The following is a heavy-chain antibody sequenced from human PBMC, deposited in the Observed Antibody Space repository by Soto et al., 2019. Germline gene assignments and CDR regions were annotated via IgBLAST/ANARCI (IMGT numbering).Heavy chain of an antibody. V-gene: IGHV4-59*08. D-gene: IGHD1-26*01. Sequence: PSETLSLTCAVYGGSFSGYYWSWIRQPPGKGLEWIGYIYYSGSTNYNPSLKSRVTISVDTSKNQFSLKLSSVTAADTAAYYCARARLPSPSTTGMDAWGQGATVPVSS. CDR1: GGSFSGYY. CDR2: IYYSGST. J-gene: IGHJ6*02. CDR3: ARARLPSPSTTGMDA.